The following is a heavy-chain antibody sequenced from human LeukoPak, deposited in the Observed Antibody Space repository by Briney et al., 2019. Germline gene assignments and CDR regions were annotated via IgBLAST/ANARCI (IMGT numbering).Heavy chain of an antibody. CDR3: ARDSSSSRWFL. CDR1: GGSINSGTYF. Sequence: PSETLSLTCTVSGGSINSGTYFWSWIRQHPGKGLEWIGYISHSGGTYYNPSLKSRVTISVDTSKNQFSLNLRSLTAADTAVYYCARDSSSSRWFLWGPGTLVTVSS. D-gene: IGHD6-6*01. V-gene: IGHV4-31*03. CDR2: ISHSGGT. J-gene: IGHJ4*02.